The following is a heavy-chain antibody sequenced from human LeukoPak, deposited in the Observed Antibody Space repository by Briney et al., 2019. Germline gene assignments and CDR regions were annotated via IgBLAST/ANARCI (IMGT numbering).Heavy chain of an antibody. CDR1: GFTFSSYS. Sequence: GGSLSLSCAASGFTFSSYSMNWVRQAPGEGLEWVSSISSSSSYICYADSVKGRFTISRDNAKNSLYLQMNSLRAEDTAVYYCARGRSNPDYWGQGTLVTVSS. J-gene: IGHJ4*02. D-gene: IGHD1-14*01. V-gene: IGHV3-21*01. CDR2: ISSSSSYI. CDR3: ARGRSNPDY.